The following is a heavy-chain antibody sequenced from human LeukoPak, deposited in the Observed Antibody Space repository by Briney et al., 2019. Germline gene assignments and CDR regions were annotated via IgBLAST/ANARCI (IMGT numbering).Heavy chain of an antibody. CDR1: GFTFSSYA. V-gene: IGHV3-30-3*01. J-gene: IGHJ6*02. CDR2: ISYDGSNK. D-gene: IGHD3-3*01. Sequence: PERSLRLSCAASGFTFSSYAMHWVRQAPGKGLEWVAVISYDGSNKYYADSVKGRFTISRDNSKNTLYLQMNSLRAEDTAVYYCARGQIYDFWSGYWGVRLDYYGMDVWGQGTTVTVSS. CDR3: ARGQIYDFWSGYWGVRLDYYGMDV.